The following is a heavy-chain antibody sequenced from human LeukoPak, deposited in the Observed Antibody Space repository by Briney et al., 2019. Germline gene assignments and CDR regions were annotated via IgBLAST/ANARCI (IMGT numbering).Heavy chain of an antibody. Sequence: GGSLRLSCVASGFTFSSYAMSWVRQAPGKGLEWVSVLYSGGGTYYADSVKGRFTISRDNSKNTLYLQMNSLRAEDTAIYYCATLYGSSRGAFDYWGQGTLVTVSS. CDR1: GFTFSSYA. CDR2: LYSGGGT. CDR3: ATLYGSSRGAFDY. V-gene: IGHV3-23*03. D-gene: IGHD3-10*01. J-gene: IGHJ4*02.